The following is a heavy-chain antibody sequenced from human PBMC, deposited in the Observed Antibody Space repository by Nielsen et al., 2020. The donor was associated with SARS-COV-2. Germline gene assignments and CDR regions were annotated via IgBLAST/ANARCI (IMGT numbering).Heavy chain of an antibody. CDR2: ISYDGSNK. CDR1: GFTFSSYG. Sequence: GESLKISCAASGFTFSSYGMHWVRQAPGKGLEWVAVISYDGSNKYYADSVKGRFTISRDNSKNTLYLQMNSLRAEDTAVYYCVRSAVSGRHMHWDFDPWGQGTLVTVSS. CDR3: VRSAVSGRHMHWDFDP. D-gene: IGHD3-10*01. J-gene: IGHJ5*02. V-gene: IGHV3-30*03.